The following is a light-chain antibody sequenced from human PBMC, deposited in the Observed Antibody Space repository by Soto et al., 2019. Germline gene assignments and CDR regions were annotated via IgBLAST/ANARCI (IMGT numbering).Light chain of an antibody. CDR3: QQYGDSPDADRWT. V-gene: IGKV3-20*01. CDR2: GAS. CDR1: QSVRSSS. Sequence: EIVLTQSPGTLSLSPGERASLSCRASQSVRSSSLAWYQQNPGQPPRLPIYGASSRATGIPDRFSGSGSGTEFTLPISRLAPEDFAVYFCQQYGDSPDADRWTFGPGTKVEIK. J-gene: IGKJ1*01.